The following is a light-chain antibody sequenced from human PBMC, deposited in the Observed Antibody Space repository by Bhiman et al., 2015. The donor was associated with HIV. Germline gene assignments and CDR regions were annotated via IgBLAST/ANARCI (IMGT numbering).Light chain of an antibody. V-gene: IGLV2-14*02. CDR3: SSYTSSSTYV. J-gene: IGLJ1*01. Sequence: QSALTQPASVSGSPGQSITISCTGTSSDVGSYNLVSWYQHHPGKAPKLMIYEVSKRPSGISHRFSGSKSGNTASLTISGLQAEDEADYYCSSYTSSSTYVFGTGTNVTVL. CDR1: SSDVGSYNL. CDR2: EVS.